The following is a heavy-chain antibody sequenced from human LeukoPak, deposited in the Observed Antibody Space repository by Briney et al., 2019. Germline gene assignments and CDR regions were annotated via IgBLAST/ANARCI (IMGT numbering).Heavy chain of an antibody. CDR1: GFTFSSYS. CDR2: ISSSSSYI. D-gene: IGHD2-21*02. J-gene: IGHJ3*02. CDR3: ARDTCGGDCYSTRAFDI. V-gene: IGHV3-21*01. Sequence: GGSLRLSCAASGFTFSSYSMNWVRQAPGKGLEWVSSISSSSSYIYYADSVKGRFTISRDNAKNSLYLQMNSLRAEDTAVYYCARDTCGGDCYSTRAFDIWGQGTMVTVSS.